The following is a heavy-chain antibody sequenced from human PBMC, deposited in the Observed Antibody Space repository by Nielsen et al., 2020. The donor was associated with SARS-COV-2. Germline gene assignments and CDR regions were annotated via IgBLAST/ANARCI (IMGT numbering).Heavy chain of an antibody. D-gene: IGHD3-9*01. J-gene: IGHJ6*02. CDR3: ARDHSFYDILTGGDYGMDV. CDR2: IYYSGST. Sequence: SETLSLTCTVSGGSISSYYWSWIRQPPGKGLEWIGYIYYSGSTYYNPSLKSRVTISVDTSKNQFSLKLSSVTAADTAVYYCARDHSFYDILTGGDYGMDVWGQGTTVTVSS. CDR1: GGSISSYY. V-gene: IGHV4-59*01.